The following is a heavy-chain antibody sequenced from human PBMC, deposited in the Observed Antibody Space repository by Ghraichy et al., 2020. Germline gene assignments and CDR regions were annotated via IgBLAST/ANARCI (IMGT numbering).Heavy chain of an antibody. CDR1: GGSISSSSYY. D-gene: IGHD6-19*01. J-gene: IGHJ3*02. V-gene: IGHV4-39*07. CDR3: AKGIAVAPGVRAFDI. CDR2: IYYSGST. Sequence: SETLSLTCTVSGGSISSSSYYWGWIRQPPGKGLEWIGSIYYSGSTYYNPSLKSRVTISVDTSKNQFSLKLSSVTAADTAVYYCAKGIAVAPGVRAFDIWGQATMVTVSS.